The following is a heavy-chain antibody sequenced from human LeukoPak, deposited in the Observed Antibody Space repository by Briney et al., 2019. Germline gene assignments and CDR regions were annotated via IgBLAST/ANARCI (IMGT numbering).Heavy chain of an antibody. V-gene: IGHV4-4*07. D-gene: IGHD2-21*01. CDR2: VYTSGST. J-gene: IGHJ4*02. CDR1: GGSISSYY. Sequence: PSETLSLTCTVSGGSISSYYWSWIRQPAGKGLEWIGRVYTSGSTNYNYNPSLKSRLTMSVDTSKNQFSLKLSSVTAADTAVYYCARGPNSALWGQGTLVTVSS. CDR3: ARGPNSAL.